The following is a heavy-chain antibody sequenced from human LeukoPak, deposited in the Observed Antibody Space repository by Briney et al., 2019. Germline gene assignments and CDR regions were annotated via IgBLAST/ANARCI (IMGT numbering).Heavy chain of an antibody. D-gene: IGHD1-26*01. CDR3: ARDGIVGARNSN. J-gene: IGHJ4*02. V-gene: IGHV4-38-2*02. Sequence: SETLSLTCTVSGYSISSGYYWGWIRQPPGKGLEWIGSIYHSGSTYYNPSLKSRVTISVDTSKNQFSLKLSSVTAADTAVYYCARDGIVGARNSNWGQGTLATVSS. CDR2: IYHSGST. CDR1: GYSISSGYY.